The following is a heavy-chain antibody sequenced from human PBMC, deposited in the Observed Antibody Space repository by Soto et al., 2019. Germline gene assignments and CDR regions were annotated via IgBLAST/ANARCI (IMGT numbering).Heavy chain of an antibody. CDR2: FYTSTNT. CDR3: ARTKPGDPWFDP. CDR1: GGSISNYY. Sequence: QVQLQESGPGLVKPSETLSLTCTVSGGSISNYYWSWIRQPAGKGLEWIGRFYTSTNTNYNPSLKSRVTMSVDTSKNQLSLKLSSVTAADMAVYYCARTKPGDPWFDPWGQGTLVTVSS. D-gene: IGHD1-1*01. J-gene: IGHJ5*02. V-gene: IGHV4-4*07.